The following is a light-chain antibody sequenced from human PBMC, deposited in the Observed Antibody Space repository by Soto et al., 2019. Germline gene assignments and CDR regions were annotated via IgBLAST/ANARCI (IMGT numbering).Light chain of an antibody. J-gene: IGKJ1*01. CDR2: KAS. V-gene: IGKV1-5*03. CDR3: QQYNSYSGT. CDR1: QTISTS. Sequence: DIQMTQSPSTVSAYVGDSVTITCRASQTISTSLAWYQQKPGKAPKLLIYKASSLESGVPSRFSGSGSETEFTLTISSLQPDDFATYYCQQYNSYSGTFGQGTKV.